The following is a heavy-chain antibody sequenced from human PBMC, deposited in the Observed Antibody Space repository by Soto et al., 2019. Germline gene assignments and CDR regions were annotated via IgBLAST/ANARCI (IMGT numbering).Heavy chain of an antibody. CDR2: FDPEDGET. V-gene: IGHV1-24*01. CDR3: ATAPSEAVAGIYYYYGMDV. D-gene: IGHD6-19*01. CDR1: GYTLTELS. Sequence: VASVKVSCKVSGYTLTELSMHWVRQDPGKGLEWMGGFDPEDGETIYAQKFQGRVTMTEDTSTDTAYMELSSLRSEDTAVYYCATAPSEAVAGIYYYYGMDVWGQGTTVTVSS. J-gene: IGHJ6*02.